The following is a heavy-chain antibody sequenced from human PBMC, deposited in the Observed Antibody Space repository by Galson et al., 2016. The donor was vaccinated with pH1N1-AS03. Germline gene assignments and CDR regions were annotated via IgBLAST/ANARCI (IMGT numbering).Heavy chain of an antibody. D-gene: IGHD6-13*01. Sequence: SLRLSCATSGFTFSNYGMTWVRQAPGKGLEWVSSISVTGGSTYYADSVKGRFTISRDHSKNTLYLQMSSLRAEDTAVYYCAKDRSSWPPGWGSVDSWGQGTLVTVSS. CDR1: GFTFSNYG. V-gene: IGHV3-23*01. J-gene: IGHJ4*02. CDR3: AKDRSSWPPGWGSVDS. CDR2: ISVTGGST.